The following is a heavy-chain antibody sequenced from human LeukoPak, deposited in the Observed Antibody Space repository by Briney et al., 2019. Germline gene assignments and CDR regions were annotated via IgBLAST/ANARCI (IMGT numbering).Heavy chain of an antibody. CDR3: VRDGYNQNRFDY. J-gene: IGHJ4*02. D-gene: IGHD5-24*01. CDR2: IKEDGSLT. Sequence: GGSLRLSCAASGFNFWSHWMNWVRQAPGKGLEWVANIKEDGSLTYYVDSVRGRFSISRDNTKNSLYLQMNSLRVEDTAVYFCVRDGYNQNRFDYWGQGTLITVSS. CDR1: GFNFWSHW. V-gene: IGHV3-7*01.